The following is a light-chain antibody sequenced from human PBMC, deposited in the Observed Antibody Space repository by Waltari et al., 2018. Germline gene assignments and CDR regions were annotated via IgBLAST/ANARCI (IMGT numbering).Light chain of an antibody. Sequence: QSALTQPASVAGSPGQSITIPCTRTSSDIDIYNYVSWYQQHPGKAPKILIYDVSNRPSGVSDRFSGSKSVNTASLTISGLQAEDEADYYCCSYTSDSTYVFGTGTKVTVL. CDR1: SSDIDIYNY. V-gene: IGLV2-14*03. CDR2: DVS. CDR3: CSYTSDSTYV. J-gene: IGLJ1*01.